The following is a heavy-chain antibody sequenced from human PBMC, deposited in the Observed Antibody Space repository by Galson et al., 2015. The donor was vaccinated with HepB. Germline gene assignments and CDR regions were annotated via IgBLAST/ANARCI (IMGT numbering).Heavy chain of an antibody. V-gene: IGHV4-30-4*07. D-gene: IGHD3-10*01. CDR2: IYYSGST. J-gene: IGHJ5*02. CDR3: ARSSTELWFGELLWFDP. CDR1: GGSISSGGYS. Sequence: LTCAVSGGSISSGGYSWSWIRQPPGKGLEWIGYIYYSGSTYYNPSPKSRVTVSVDTSKNQFSLKLSSVTAADTAVYYCARSSTELWFGELLWFDPWGQGTLVTVSS.